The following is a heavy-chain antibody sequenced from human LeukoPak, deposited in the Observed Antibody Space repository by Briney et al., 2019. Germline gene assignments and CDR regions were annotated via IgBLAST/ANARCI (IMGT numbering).Heavy chain of an antibody. CDR3: ARDSRATGMDV. CDR1: GFTFSSYA. V-gene: IGHV3-30-3*01. J-gene: IGHJ6*02. D-gene: IGHD1-26*01. Sequence: GGSLRLSCAASGFTFSSYAMHWVRQAPGKGLEWVAVISYDGSNKYYADSVKGRFTISRDNSKNTLYLQMNSLRAEDTAVYYCARDSRATGMDVWGQGTTVTVSS. CDR2: ISYDGSNK.